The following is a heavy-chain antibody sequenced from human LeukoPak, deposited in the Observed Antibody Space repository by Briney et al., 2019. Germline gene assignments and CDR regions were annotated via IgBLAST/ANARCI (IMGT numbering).Heavy chain of an antibody. Sequence: GGSLRLSCAASGFTFSSYSMNWVRQAPGKGLEWVSSISSSSSYIYYADSVKGRFTISRDNANYSLYLQMNSLRAEDTAVYYCARDQNGTFDIWGQGTMVTVSP. CDR3: ARDQNGTFDI. CDR2: ISSSSSYI. J-gene: IGHJ3*02. D-gene: IGHD4-17*01. CDR1: GFTFSSYS. V-gene: IGHV3-21*01.